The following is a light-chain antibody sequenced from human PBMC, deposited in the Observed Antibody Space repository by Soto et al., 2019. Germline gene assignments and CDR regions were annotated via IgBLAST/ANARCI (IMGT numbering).Light chain of an antibody. CDR2: AAS. Sequence: EIQMTQSPSSLSASLGDRVTITCRASQGIGVYLAWFQQKPGNVPKLLIYAASTLQSGVPSRFSGRGSGTDFTLTISSLQPEDVATYYGQKYNSAPLTFGGGTKVEIK. CDR1: QGIGVY. CDR3: QKYNSAPLT. J-gene: IGKJ4*01. V-gene: IGKV1-27*01.